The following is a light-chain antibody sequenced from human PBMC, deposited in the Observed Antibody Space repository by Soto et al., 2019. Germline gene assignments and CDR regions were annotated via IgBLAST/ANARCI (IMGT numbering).Light chain of an antibody. CDR3: QQYGSSQYT. CDR2: GAS. Sequence: EIVLTQSPGTLSLSPGERATLSCRASQSVSSSYLAWYQQKPGQAPRLLIYGASSRATGIPDSFSGSGSGTDFTLTISRLDPEHFAVYYCQQYGSSQYTFGQGTKLAIK. V-gene: IGKV3-20*01. CDR1: QSVSSSY. J-gene: IGKJ2*01.